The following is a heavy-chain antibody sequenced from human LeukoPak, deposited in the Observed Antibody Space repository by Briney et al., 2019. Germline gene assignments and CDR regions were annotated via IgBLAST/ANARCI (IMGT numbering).Heavy chain of an antibody. Sequence: GGSLRLSCAASGLTFRSYWMHWVRQAPGKGLLWVSRINSDGRSTNYADSVKGRFTISRDNAKNTLNLQMNGLRAEDTALYYCARGNGDYVSLFDYWGQGTLVTVSS. CDR1: GLTFRSYW. CDR3: ARGNGDYVSLFDY. CDR2: INSDGRST. D-gene: IGHD4-17*01. J-gene: IGHJ4*02. V-gene: IGHV3-74*01.